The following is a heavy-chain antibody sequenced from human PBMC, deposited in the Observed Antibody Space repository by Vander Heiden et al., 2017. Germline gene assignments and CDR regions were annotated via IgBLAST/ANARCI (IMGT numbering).Heavy chain of an antibody. CDR1: GFTFSSYA. V-gene: IGHV3-23*01. CDR3: AKDAIPYYYDSSGPDAFDI. Sequence: EVQLLESGGGLVQPGGSLSLSCAASGFTFSSYAMSWVRQAPGKGLEWVSAISGSGGSTYYADSVKGRFTISRDNSKNTLYLQMNSLRAEDTAVYYCAKDAIPYYYDSSGPDAFDIWGQGTMVTVSS. CDR2: ISGSGGST. J-gene: IGHJ3*02. D-gene: IGHD3-22*01.